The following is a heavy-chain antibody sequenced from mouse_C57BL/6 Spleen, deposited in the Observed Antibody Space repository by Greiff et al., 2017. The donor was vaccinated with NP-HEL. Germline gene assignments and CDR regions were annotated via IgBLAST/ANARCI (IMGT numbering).Heavy chain of an antibody. Sequence: DVMLVESGGGLVKPGGSLKLSCAASGFTFSSYAMSWVRQTPEKRLEWVATISDGGSYTYYPDNVKGRFTISRDNAKNNLYLQMSHLKSEDTAMYYCARGGNDYEYFDVWGTGTTVTVSS. CDR2: ISDGGSYT. V-gene: IGHV5-4*03. CDR1: GFTFSSYA. J-gene: IGHJ1*03. D-gene: IGHD2-4*01. CDR3: ARGGNDYEYFDV.